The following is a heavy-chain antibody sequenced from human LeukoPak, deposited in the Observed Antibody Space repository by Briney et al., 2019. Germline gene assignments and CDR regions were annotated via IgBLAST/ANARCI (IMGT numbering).Heavy chain of an antibody. CDR2: ISSSSSYI. D-gene: IGHD6-6*01. CDR1: GFTFSSYS. Sequence: GGSLRLSCAASGFTFSSYSMNWVRQAPGKGLEWVSSISSSSSYIYYADSVKGRFTISRDNAKNSLYLQMNSLRAEDTAVYYCASAIQSIAARHFLEYWGQGTLVTVSS. CDR3: ASAIQSIAARHFLEY. J-gene: IGHJ4*02. V-gene: IGHV3-21*01.